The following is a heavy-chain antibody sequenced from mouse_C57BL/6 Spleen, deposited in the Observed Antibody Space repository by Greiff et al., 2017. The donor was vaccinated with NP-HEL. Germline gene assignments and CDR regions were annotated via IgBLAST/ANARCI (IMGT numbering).Heavy chain of an antibody. CDR1: GFTFSSYA. V-gene: IGHV5-9-1*02. D-gene: IGHD1-1*01. CDR3: TRDQVYYYGSSDSYYFDY. Sequence: DVMLVESGEGLVKPGGSLKLSCAASGFTFSSYAMSWVRQTPEKRLEWVAYISSGGDYIYYADTVKGRFTISRDNARNTLYLQMSSLKSEDTAMYYCTRDQVYYYGSSDSYYFDYWGQGTTLTVSS. CDR2: ISSGGDYI. J-gene: IGHJ2*01.